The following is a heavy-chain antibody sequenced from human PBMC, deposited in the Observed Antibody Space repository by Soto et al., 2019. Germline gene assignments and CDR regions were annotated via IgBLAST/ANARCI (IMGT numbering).Heavy chain of an antibody. CDR1: GYSFTSYW. D-gene: IGHD3-3*01. Sequence: PGESLKISCKGSGYSFTSYWIGWVRQMPGKGLEWMGIIYPGDSDTRYSPSFQGQVTISADKSISTAYLQWSSLKASDTAMCYCARHQTIFGVLNDGFDPWGQGTLVTVSS. V-gene: IGHV5-51*01. CDR3: ARHQTIFGVLNDGFDP. CDR2: IYPGDSDT. J-gene: IGHJ5*02.